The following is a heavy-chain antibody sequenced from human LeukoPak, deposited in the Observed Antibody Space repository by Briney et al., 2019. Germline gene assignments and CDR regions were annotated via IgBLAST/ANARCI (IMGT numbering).Heavy chain of an antibody. J-gene: IGHJ4*02. D-gene: IGHD3-16*01. Sequence: SETLSLTCTVSGASISGSTYYWGWIRRPPGKGLEWIGSIYYSGSTYYNPSLKSRVTVSADTSKNQFSLNLSSVTAADTAVYYCVRGSTLRHYQYWGQGTLSPSLQ. V-gene: IGHV4-39*01. CDR2: IYYSGST. CDR1: GASISGSTYY. CDR3: VRGSTLRHYQY.